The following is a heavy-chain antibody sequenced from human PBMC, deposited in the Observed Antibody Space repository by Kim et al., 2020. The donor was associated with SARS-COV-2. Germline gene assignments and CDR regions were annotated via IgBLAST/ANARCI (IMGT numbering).Heavy chain of an antibody. CDR3: ARDRRVMTVVADEDTFDI. CDR1: GFTFRSYW. D-gene: IGHD3-22*01. Sequence: GGSLRLSCTASGFTFRSYWMHWVRQAPGKGLVWVSRINSDGGTTTYADSVKGRVTISRDNAKNTLYLEMNSLRAEDTAVYYCARDRRVMTVVADEDTFDIWGQGTMVTVSS. J-gene: IGHJ3*02. CDR2: INSDGGTT. V-gene: IGHV3-74*01.